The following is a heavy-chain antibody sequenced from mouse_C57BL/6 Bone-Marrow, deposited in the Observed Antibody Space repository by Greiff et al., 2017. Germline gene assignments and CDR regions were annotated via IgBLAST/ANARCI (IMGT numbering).Heavy chain of an antibody. D-gene: IGHD1-1*01. J-gene: IGHJ3*01. CDR1: GYTFTDYN. CDR2: INPNNGGT. V-gene: IGHV1-18*01. CDR3: ARSGKYPYGSSYGFAY. Sequence: VQLQQSGPELVKPGASVKIPCKASGYTFTDYNMDWVKQSHGKSLEWIGDINPNNGGTIYNQKFKGKATLTVDKSSSTAYMELRSLTSEDTAVYYCARSGKYPYGSSYGFAYWGQGTLVTVSA.